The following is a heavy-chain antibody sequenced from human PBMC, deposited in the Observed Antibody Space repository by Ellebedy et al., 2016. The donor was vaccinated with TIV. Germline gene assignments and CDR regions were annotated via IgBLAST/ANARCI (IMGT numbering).Heavy chain of an antibody. D-gene: IGHD2-15*01. CDR2: ISSSGSTI. CDR3: ARDQPVVALPPVGMDV. V-gene: IGHV3-48*04. J-gene: IGHJ6*02. CDR1: GFTFSSYA. Sequence: GGSLRLSCAASGFTFSSYAMSWVRQAPGKGLEWVSYISSSGSTIYYADSVKGRFTISRDNAKNSLYLQMNSLRAEDTAVYYCARDQPVVALPPVGMDVWGQGTTVTVSS.